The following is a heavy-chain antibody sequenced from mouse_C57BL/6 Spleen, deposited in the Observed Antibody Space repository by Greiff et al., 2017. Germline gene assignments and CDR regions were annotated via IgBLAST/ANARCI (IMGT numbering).Heavy chain of an antibody. D-gene: IGHD1-1*01. V-gene: IGHV5-17*01. CDR3: ARSIITTVVAPFDY. J-gene: IGHJ2*01. Sequence: DVKLVESGGGLVKPGGSLKLSCAASGFTFSDYGMHWVRQAPEKGLEWVAYISSGSSTIYYADTVKGRFTISRDNAKNTLFLQMTSLRSEDTAMYYCARSIITTVVAPFDYWGQGTTLTVSS. CDR2: ISSGSSTI. CDR1: GFTFSDYG.